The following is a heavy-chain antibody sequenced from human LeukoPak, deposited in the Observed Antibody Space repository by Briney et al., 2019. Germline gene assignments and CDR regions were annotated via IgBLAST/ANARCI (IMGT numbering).Heavy chain of an antibody. CDR2: IYPGDSGT. CDR1: GYSFTRYW. J-gene: IGHJ4*02. D-gene: IGHD5-18*01. CDR3: ARSGYSYGSGYFDY. Sequence: GESLKISCKASGYSFTRYWIAWVRQMPGKGLEWMGIIYPGDSGTKYSASFQGQVTISVDNSISTAYLQWSSLKASGTAMYYCARSGYSYGSGYFDYWGQGTLVTVSS. V-gene: IGHV5-51*01.